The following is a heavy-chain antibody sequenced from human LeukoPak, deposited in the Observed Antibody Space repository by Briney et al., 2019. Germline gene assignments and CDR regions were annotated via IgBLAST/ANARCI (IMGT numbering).Heavy chain of an antibody. CDR3: ERHYGSNSASGY. CDR1: GFIFSSYS. Sequence: PGGSLRLSCVASGFIFSSYSMNWVRQAPGKGLEWVSYISSSSTTYYAESVKGRFTISRDNAKNSVYLQMNSLRAEDTALYYCERHYGSNSASGYWGQGTLVTVSS. J-gene: IGHJ4*02. CDR2: ISSSSTT. V-gene: IGHV3-48*01. D-gene: IGHD4-23*01.